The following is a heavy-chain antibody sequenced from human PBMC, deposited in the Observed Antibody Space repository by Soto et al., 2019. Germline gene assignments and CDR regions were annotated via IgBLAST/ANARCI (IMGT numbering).Heavy chain of an antibody. CDR2: IIPIFGTA. J-gene: IGHJ3*02. Sequence: GASVKVSCKASGGTFSSYAISWVRQAPGQGLEWMGGIIPIFGTANYAQKFQGRVTITADKSTSTAYMELSSLRSEDTAVYYCASNRDGYNARSGAFDIWGQGTMVTVSS. CDR3: ASNRDGYNARSGAFDI. D-gene: IGHD5-12*01. V-gene: IGHV1-69*06. CDR1: GGTFSSYA.